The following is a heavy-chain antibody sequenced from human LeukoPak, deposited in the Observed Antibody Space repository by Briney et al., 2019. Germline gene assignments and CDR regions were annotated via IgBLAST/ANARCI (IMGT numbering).Heavy chain of an antibody. CDR3: AKGSGDSSAWFQLFDY. V-gene: IGHV3-23*01. Sequence: GGSLRLSCAASGFTFSSYAMSWVRQAPGKGLEWASTISGSGSTYYADSVKGRFTISRDNSKNTLYLQMNSLRAEDTAVYYCAKGSGDSSAWFQLFDYWGQGTLVTVSS. J-gene: IGHJ4*02. CDR1: GFTFSSYA. D-gene: IGHD6-19*01. CDR2: ISGSGST.